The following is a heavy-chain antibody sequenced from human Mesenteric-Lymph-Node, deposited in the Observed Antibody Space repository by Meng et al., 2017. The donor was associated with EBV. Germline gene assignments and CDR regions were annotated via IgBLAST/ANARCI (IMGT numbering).Heavy chain of an antibody. CDR3: ATCSRRPSCWFDP. CDR1: GASISSGSYF. D-gene: IGHD2-8*01. J-gene: IGHJ5*02. Sequence: QLLLQESGSGLVKPSQTLSLTCTVSGASISSGSYFWSWIRQPPGKGLEWIGYIYYSGSPNYNPSLNSRVTISVDTSKNQFSLKLGSVTAADTAVYYCATCSRRPSCWFDPWGQGTLVTVSS. V-gene: IGHV4-61*01. CDR2: IYYSGSP.